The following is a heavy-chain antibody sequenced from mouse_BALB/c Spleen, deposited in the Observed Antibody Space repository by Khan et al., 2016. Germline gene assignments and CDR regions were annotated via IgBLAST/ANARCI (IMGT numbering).Heavy chain of an antibody. CDR1: GYTFTNYG. CDR2: INTNTGEP. V-gene: IGHV9-3*02. CDR3: ARYVYDGFDY. Sequence: QIQLVQSGPELKKPGETVKISCKASGYTFTNYGMNWVKQAPGKGLKWMGWINTNTGEPTYAEEFKGRFAFSLETSASPAYLQINNHKNEDTATYFCARYVYDGFDYGGQGTTLTVSS. D-gene: IGHD2-2*01. J-gene: IGHJ2*01.